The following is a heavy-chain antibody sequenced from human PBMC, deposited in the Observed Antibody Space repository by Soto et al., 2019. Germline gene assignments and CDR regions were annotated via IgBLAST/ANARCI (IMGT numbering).Heavy chain of an antibody. D-gene: IGHD3-10*02. CDR3: ARDFMFHNGDYYYYGMDV. Sequence: GGSLRLSCAASGFSFSSYWMSWVRQAPGKGLEWVANIKQDGSEKYYVDSVKGRFTISRDNAMNSLYLQLDGLRAEDTAVFYCARDFMFHNGDYYYYGMDVWGQGTTVTVSS. J-gene: IGHJ6*02. V-gene: IGHV3-7*01. CDR1: GFSFSSYW. CDR2: IKQDGSEK.